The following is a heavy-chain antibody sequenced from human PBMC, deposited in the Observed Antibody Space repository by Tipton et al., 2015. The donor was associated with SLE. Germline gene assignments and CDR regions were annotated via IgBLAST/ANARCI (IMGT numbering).Heavy chain of an antibody. CDR1: GASIINSF. CDR2: IHTSGGT. V-gene: IGHV4-4*08. D-gene: IGHD5-24*01. J-gene: IGHJ4*02. Sequence: TLSLTCTVSGASIINSFWSWIRQSPEKGLEYIGYIHTSGGTDYNPSLKSRVTLSVDAPKNRFSLRLRSVSAADTAVYYCAREKGYNWPFDFWGQGTLVTVSS. CDR3: AREKGYNWPFDF.